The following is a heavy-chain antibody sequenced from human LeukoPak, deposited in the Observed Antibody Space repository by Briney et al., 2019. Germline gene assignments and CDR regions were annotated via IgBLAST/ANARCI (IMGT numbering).Heavy chain of an antibody. Sequence: GGSLRLSCVASGFTFGTYSMNWVRQLPGKGLEWLAYIGHTSSAIFYADSMKGRFTISRDNSKNILYLQMDSLRAEDTAVYYCAKDDYGDYVRWFDPWGQGTLVTVSS. V-gene: IGHV3-48*01. D-gene: IGHD4-17*01. CDR3: AKDDYGDYVRWFDP. CDR2: IGHTSSAI. CDR1: GFTFGTYS. J-gene: IGHJ5*02.